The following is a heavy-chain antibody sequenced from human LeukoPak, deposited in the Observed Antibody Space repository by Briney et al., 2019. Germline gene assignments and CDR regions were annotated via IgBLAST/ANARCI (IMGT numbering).Heavy chain of an antibody. CDR2: ISGGGGST. V-gene: IGHV3-23*01. J-gene: IGHJ6*02. D-gene: IGHD2-2*02. CDR1: GFTFSSYA. CDR3: AKDLEDCSSTSCYTYEDYYYYGMDV. Sequence: GGSLRLSCAASGFTFSSYAMSWVRQAPGKGLEWVSAISGGGGSTYYADSVKGRFTISRDNSKNTLYLQMNSPRAEDTAVYYCAKDLEDCSSTSCYTYEDYYYYGMDVWGQGTTVTVSS.